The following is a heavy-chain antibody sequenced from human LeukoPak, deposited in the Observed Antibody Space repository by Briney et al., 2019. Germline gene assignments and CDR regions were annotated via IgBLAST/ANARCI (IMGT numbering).Heavy chain of an antibody. Sequence: ASETLSLTCTVSGGSISSGDYYWSWIRQPPGKGLEWIVYIYYSGSTYYNPSLKSRVTISVDTSKNQFSLKLSSVTAADTAVYYCARVYREQGDAFDIWGQGTMVTVSS. CDR1: GGSISSGDYY. V-gene: IGHV4-30-4*08. CDR3: ARVYREQGDAFDI. D-gene: IGHD1-26*01. CDR2: IYYSGST. J-gene: IGHJ3*02.